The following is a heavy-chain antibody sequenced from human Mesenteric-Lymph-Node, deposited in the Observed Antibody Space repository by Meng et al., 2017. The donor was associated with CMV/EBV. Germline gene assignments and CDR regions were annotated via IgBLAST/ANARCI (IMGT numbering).Heavy chain of an antibody. CDR3: ARDRPPRVAGMEPDY. J-gene: IGHJ4*02. CDR1: GYTFTSYY. CDR2: INPSGGST. Sequence: ASVKVSCKASGYTFTSYYMHWVRQAPGQGLEWMGIINPSGGSTSYAQKFQGRVTMTRDTSTSTVYMELSSLRSEDTAVYYCARDRPPRVAGMEPDYWGQGTLVTVSS. D-gene: IGHD6-19*01. V-gene: IGHV1-46*01.